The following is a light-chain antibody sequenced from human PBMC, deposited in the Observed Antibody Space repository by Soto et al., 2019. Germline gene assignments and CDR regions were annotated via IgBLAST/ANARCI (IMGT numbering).Light chain of an antibody. CDR2: RTS. CDR3: QQFGNSPWT. J-gene: IGKJ1*01. V-gene: IGKV3-20*01. Sequence: DIVLTHSPGTLSLSPGERAILSFRASQTVNNNYLAWCQQKPGQPPRLLISRTSNRATGIPDRFSGSGSGTDFTLTISRLEPEDFEVYFCQQFGNSPWTFGQGTKVDIK. CDR1: QTVNNNY.